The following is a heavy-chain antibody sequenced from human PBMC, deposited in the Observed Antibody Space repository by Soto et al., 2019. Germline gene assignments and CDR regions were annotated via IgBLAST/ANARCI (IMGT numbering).Heavy chain of an antibody. CDR1: GFTFSSYG. CDR3: AKDLLSSGSIGGFPFDY. J-gene: IGHJ4*02. V-gene: IGHV3-30*18. Sequence: QVQLVESGGGVVQPGRSLRLSCAASGFTFSSYGMHWVRQAPGKGLEWVAVISYDGSNKYYADSVKGRFTISRDNSKNTLYLQMNSLRAEDTAVYYCAKDLLSSGSIGGFPFDYWGQGTLVTVSS. CDR2: ISYDGSNK. D-gene: IGHD1-26*01.